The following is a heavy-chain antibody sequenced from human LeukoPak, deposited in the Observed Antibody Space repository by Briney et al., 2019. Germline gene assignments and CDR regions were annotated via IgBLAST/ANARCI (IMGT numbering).Heavy chain of an antibody. D-gene: IGHD3-3*02. CDR1: GFTFSSYG. V-gene: IGHV3-30*18. CDR3: AKFSGAKFSRNYGMDV. Sequence: GRSLRLSCAASGFTFSSYGMHWVRQAPGKGLEWVAVISYDGSNKYYADSVKGRFTISRDNSKNTLYLQMNSLRAEDTAVYYCAKFSGAKFSRNYGMDVWGQGTTVTVSS. CDR2: ISYDGSNK. J-gene: IGHJ6*02.